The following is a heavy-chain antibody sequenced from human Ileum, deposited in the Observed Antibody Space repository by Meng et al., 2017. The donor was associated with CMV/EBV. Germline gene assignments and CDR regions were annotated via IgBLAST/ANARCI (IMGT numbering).Heavy chain of an antibody. Sequence: HLPVPGPALVTPSETLSLTCKSSGDSISSGRPLWGWIRPAPGKGLEWIATIHYTETTHYNPSLKSRITISVDTSKNQISLKVNSVTAADTAMYYCAADISTAWFYYWGQGTLVTVSS. D-gene: IGHD2-2*01. J-gene: IGHJ4*02. V-gene: IGHV4-39*07. CDR1: GDSISSGRPL. CDR3: AADISTAWFYY. CDR2: IHYTETT.